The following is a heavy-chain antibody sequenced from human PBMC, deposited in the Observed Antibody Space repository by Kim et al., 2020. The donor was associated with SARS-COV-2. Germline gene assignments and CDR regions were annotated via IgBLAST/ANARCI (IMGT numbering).Heavy chain of an antibody. CDR3: ARDVLIAARPDYYYGMDV. D-gene: IGHD6-6*01. J-gene: IGHJ6*02. V-gene: IGHV3-21*01. CDR2: ISSSSSYI. Sequence: GGSLRLSCAASGFTFSSYSMNWVRQAPGKGLEWVSSISSSSSYIYYADSVKGRFTISRDNAKNSLYLQMNSLRAEDTAVYYCARDVLIAARPDYYYGMDVWGQGTTVTVSS. CDR1: GFTFSSYS.